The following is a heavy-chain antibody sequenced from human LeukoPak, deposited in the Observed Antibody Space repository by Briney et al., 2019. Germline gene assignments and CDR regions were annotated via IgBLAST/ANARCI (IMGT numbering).Heavy chain of an antibody. Sequence: ASVKVSCKASGCTFTGYYMHWVRQAPGQGLEWMGWINTNTGNPTYAQGFTGRFVFSLDTSVSTAYLQISSLKAEDTAVYYCARIPLVYGDPKVDYWGQGTLVTVSS. D-gene: IGHD4-17*01. CDR1: GCTFTGYY. CDR3: ARIPLVYGDPKVDY. CDR2: INTNTGNP. J-gene: IGHJ4*02. V-gene: IGHV7-4-1*02.